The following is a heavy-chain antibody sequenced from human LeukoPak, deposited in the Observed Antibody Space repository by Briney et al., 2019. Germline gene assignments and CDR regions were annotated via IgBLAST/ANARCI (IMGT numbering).Heavy chain of an antibody. CDR1: GGSFSGYY. J-gene: IGHJ5*02. D-gene: IGHD3-10*01. V-gene: IGHV4-34*01. CDR2: INHSGST. Sequence: KPSETLSLTCAVYGGSFSGYYWSWIRQPPWKGLEWIGEINHSGSTNYNPSLKSRVTISVDTSKNQFSLKLSSVTAADTAVYYCARHKASRGYYGSGSFPTWFDPWGQGTLVTVSS. CDR3: ARHKASRGYYGSGSFPTWFDP.